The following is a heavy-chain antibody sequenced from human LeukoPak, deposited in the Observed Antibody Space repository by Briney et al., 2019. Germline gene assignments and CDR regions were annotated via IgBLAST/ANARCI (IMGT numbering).Heavy chain of an antibody. V-gene: IGHV3-53*01. D-gene: IGHD4-23*01. CDR3: ARLVGTPFDY. CDR1: GFTVITND. CDR2: IYSGGST. Sequence: GGSLRLSCAASGFTVITNDMTWVRQAPGKGLEWVSVIYSGGSTYYADSVKGRFTISRDNSNNTLYLQMNSLRAEDTAVYYCARLVGTPFDYWGQGTLVTVSS. J-gene: IGHJ4*02.